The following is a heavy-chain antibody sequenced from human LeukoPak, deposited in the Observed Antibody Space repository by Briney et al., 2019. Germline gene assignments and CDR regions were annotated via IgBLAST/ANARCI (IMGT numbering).Heavy chain of an antibody. CDR2: ISSSNSYI. CDR1: GFTFSSYS. Sequence: GGSLRLSCAASGFTFSSYSMNWVRQAPGKGLEWVSSISSSNSYIYYADSVKGRFTISRDNAKDSLYLQMNSLRAEDTAVYYCARDSAGLYSSSWYNWFDPWGQGTLVTVSS. CDR3: ARDSAGLYSSSWYNWFDP. D-gene: IGHD6-13*01. J-gene: IGHJ5*02. V-gene: IGHV3-21*01.